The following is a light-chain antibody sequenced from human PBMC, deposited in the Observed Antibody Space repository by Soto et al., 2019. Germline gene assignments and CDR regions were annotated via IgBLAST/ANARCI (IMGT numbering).Light chain of an antibody. Sequence: QPVLTQPASVSGSPGQSITIPCTGTSSDIGNYNAVSWYQQHPGKAPKLIIYEVTNRPSGVSDRFSGSKSGNTASLTISGLQAEDEADYYCGSWTTYRPYVFATGTKVTVL. J-gene: IGLJ1*01. CDR3: GSWTTYRPYV. V-gene: IGLV2-14*01. CDR2: EVT. CDR1: SSDIGNYNA.